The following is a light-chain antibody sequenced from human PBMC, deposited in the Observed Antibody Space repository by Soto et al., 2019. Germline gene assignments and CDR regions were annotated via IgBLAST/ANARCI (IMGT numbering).Light chain of an antibody. CDR1: QSVSSN. Sequence: EIVLTQSPGTLSLSPGERATLSCRASQSVSSNYLAWYQQKPGQAPGLLIYGASTRATGIPARFSGSGSGTEFTLTISSLQSEDFAVYYCQQYNNWPSFGQGTRLEI. J-gene: IGKJ5*01. CDR2: GAS. CDR3: QQYNNWPS. V-gene: IGKV3-15*01.